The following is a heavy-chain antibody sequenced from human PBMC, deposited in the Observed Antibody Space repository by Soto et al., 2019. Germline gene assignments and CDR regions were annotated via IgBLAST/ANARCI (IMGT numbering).Heavy chain of an antibody. Sequence: EVQLLESGGGLVQPGGSLRLSCAASGFTFSDNAMSWVRQSPGKGLEWVPGVSAGGSNTYYADSVKGRFTISRDNSKNTLHLLMSSLRAEDTAIYYCAKHSEYQLVSWFDPWGQGTLVTVSS. CDR3: AKHSEYQLVSWFDP. CDR2: VSAGGSNT. D-gene: IGHD6-13*01. CDR1: GFTFSDNA. V-gene: IGHV3-23*01. J-gene: IGHJ5*02.